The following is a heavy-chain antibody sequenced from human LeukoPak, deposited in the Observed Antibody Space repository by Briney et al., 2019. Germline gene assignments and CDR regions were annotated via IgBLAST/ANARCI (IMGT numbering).Heavy chain of an antibody. CDR3: ARSNYDFWSGYPPLNWFDP. CDR1: GYSFTSYW. J-gene: IGHJ5*02. D-gene: IGHD3-3*01. Sequence: GESLKISCKGSGYSFTSYWIGWVRQMPGKGLEWMGLIYPGDSDTRYSPSFQGQVTISADKSISTAYLQWSSLKASDTAMYYCARSNYDFWSGYPPLNWFDPWGQGTLVTVSS. CDR2: IYPGDSDT. V-gene: IGHV5-51*03.